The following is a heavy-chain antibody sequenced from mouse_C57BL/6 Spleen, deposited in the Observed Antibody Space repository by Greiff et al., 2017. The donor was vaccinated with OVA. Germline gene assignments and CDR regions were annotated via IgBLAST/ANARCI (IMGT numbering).Heavy chain of an antibody. CDR2: INYDGSST. CDR1: GFTFSDYY. J-gene: IGHJ4*01. Sequence: EVQLVESEAGLVQPGSSMKLSCTASGFTFSDYYMAWVRQVPEQGLEWVANINYDGSSTYYLDSLKSRFIISRDNASNIPYLHMSRLESEDAAAYYRARGGWLRPAMDYWGQGTSVTVSS. V-gene: IGHV5-16*01. CDR3: ARGGWLRPAMDY. D-gene: IGHD2-2*01.